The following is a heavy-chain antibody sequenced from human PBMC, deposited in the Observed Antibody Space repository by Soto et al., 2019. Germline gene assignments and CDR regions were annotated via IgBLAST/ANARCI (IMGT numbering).Heavy chain of an antibody. Sequence: ASVKVSCKASGYTFTSYGISWVRQAPGQGLEWMGWISAHNGNTNYAQKLQGRVTMTTDTSTSTAYMELRSLRSDDTAVYYCATHSRYYYDSSGYPDYWGQGTLVTVSS. V-gene: IGHV1-18*01. D-gene: IGHD3-22*01. J-gene: IGHJ4*02. CDR2: ISAHNGNT. CDR3: ATHSRYYYDSSGYPDY. CDR1: GYTFTSYG.